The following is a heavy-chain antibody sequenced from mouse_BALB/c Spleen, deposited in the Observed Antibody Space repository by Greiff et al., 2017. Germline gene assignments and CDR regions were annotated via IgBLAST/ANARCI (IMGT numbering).Heavy chain of an antibody. CDR2: IYPGNSDT. V-gene: IGHV1-5*01. J-gene: IGHJ1*01. CDR3: TRSPLGRSMITTYWYFDV. D-gene: IGHD2-4*01. CDR1: GYTFTSYW. Sequence: VHVKQSGTVLARPGASVKMSCKASGYTFTSYWMHWVKQRPGQGLEWIGAIYPGNSDTSYNQKFKGKAKLTAVTSTSTAYMELSSLTNEDSAVYYCTRSPLGRSMITTYWYFDVWGAGTTVTVSS.